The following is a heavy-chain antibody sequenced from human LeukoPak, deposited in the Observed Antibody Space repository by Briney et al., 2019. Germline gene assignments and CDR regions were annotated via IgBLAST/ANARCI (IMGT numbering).Heavy chain of an antibody. J-gene: IGHJ4*02. D-gene: IGHD3-9*01. CDR1: GFTFSSYD. CDR3: ARAGVDILTGRYYFDY. CDR2: IGTAGDT. V-gene: IGHV3-13*01. Sequence: GGSLRLSCAASGFTFSSYDMHWVRQATGKGLEWVSAIGTAGDTYYPGSVKGRFTISRENAKNSLYLQMNSLRAGDTAVYYCARAGVDILTGRYYFDYWGQGTLVTVSS.